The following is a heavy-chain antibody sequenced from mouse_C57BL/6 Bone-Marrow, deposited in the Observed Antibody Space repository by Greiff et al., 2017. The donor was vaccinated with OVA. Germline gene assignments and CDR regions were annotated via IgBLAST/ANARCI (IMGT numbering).Heavy chain of an antibody. CDR2: IDPANGNT. D-gene: IGHD3-2*02. J-gene: IGHJ3*01. Sequence: EVQLQQSVAELVRPGASVKLSCTASGFNIKNTYMHWVKQRPEQGLEWIGRIDPANGNTNYAPKFQGKATITADTSSNTAYLQLSSLTSEDSAIYCCARLDSSGYLFAYWGQGTLVTVSA. CDR1: GFNIKNTY. V-gene: IGHV14-3*01. CDR3: ARLDSSGYLFAY.